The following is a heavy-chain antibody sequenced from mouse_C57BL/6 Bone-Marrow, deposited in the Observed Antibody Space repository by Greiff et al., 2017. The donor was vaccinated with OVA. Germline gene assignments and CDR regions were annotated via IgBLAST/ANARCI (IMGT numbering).Heavy chain of an antibody. CDR1: GYTFTDYE. J-gene: IGHJ2*01. Sequence: VQLKESGAELVRPGASVTLSCKASGYTFTDYEMHWVKQTPVHGLEWIGAIDPETGGTAYNQKFKGKAILTADKSSSTAYMELRSLTSEDSAVYYCTRSPYYYGSSYVRFDYWGQGTTLTVSS. CDR3: TRSPYYYGSSYVRFDY. CDR2: IDPETGGT. V-gene: IGHV1-15*01. D-gene: IGHD1-1*01.